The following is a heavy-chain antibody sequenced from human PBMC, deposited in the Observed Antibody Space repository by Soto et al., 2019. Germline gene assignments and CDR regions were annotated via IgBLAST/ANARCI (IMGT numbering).Heavy chain of an antibody. CDR2: ISYDGSNK. D-gene: IGHD2-15*01. CDR3: ARGDREDIAVVVGVRPGAYGVDV. J-gene: IGHJ6*02. Sequence: QVQLVESGGGVVQPGRSLRLSCAASGFTFSNYAMHWVRQAPGQGLECVAGISYDGSNKFYRDYVKGRFTISRDNSKNTLYLQINSLRYENTAVYYCARGDREDIAVVVGVRPGAYGVDVWGQGTTVTVSS. CDR1: GFTFSNYA. V-gene: IGHV3-30-3*01.